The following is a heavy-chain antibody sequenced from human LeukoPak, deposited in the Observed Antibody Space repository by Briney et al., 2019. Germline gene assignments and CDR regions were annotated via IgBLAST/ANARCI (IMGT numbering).Heavy chain of an antibody. V-gene: IGHV6-1*01. CDR1: GDSVSSNSAA. CDR3: ARDLEDYYDSSGYFDY. D-gene: IGHD3-22*01. Sequence: SQTLSLTCAISGDSVSSNSAAWNWIRQSPSRGFEWLGRTYYRSKWYNDYAVSVKSRITINPDTSKNQFSLQLNSVTPEDTAVYYCARDLEDYYDSSGYFDYWGQGTLVTVSS. CDR2: TYYRSKWYN. J-gene: IGHJ4*02.